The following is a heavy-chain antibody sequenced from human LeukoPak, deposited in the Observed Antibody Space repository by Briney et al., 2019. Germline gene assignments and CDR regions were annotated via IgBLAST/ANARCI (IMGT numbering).Heavy chain of an antibody. Sequence: ASVKVSCKGSGDIFRRYGVTWARQAPGQGPEWMGWVRPYNGDPEYAQKFQGRVTMSTDTSTDTSYMELRSLGSDDTAVYYCARPYSANRHPHPYRMDVWGQGTTVIVSS. V-gene: IGHV1-18*04. J-gene: IGHJ6*02. CDR1: GDIFRRYG. CDR3: ARPYSANRHPHPYRMDV. D-gene: IGHD1-14*01. CDR2: VRPYNGDP.